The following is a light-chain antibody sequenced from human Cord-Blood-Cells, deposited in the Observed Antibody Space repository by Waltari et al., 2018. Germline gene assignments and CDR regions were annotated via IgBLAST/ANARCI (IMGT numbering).Light chain of an antibody. CDR2: SNN. V-gene: IGLV1-44*01. J-gene: IGLJ2*01. CDR3: AAWDDSLNGVV. CDR1: SSNIGSNT. Sequence: QSVLTQPPSASGTPGQRVTISCSGSSSNIGSNTVNWYQQLPGTAPKLLIYSNNPRPSGVPARFSGSKSGTSAALAISGLQSEDEADYYCAAWDDSLNGVVFGGGTKLTVL.